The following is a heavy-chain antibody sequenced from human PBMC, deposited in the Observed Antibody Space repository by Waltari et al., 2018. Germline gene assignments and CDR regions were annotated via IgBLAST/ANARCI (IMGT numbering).Heavy chain of an antibody. J-gene: IGHJ4*02. CDR3: ARPTENGLSALSF. Sequence: EVQLVESGGDLVQPGGSLRLSCAASGFPFSNYWLHWVRRTPGKGLVWVSCINGDSSITDYADSVKGRFAISRDNAKNIMYLQMNSLRAEDTGLYFCARPTENGLSALSFWGQGTLVTVSP. CDR2: INGDSSIT. CDR1: GFPFSNYW. V-gene: IGHV3-74*01. D-gene: IGHD6-6*01.